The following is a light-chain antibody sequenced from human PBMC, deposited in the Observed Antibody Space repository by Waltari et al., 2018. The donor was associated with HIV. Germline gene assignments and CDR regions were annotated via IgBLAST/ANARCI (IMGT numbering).Light chain of an antibody. V-gene: IGLV2-23*02. CDR3: CSYAGNSVVV. CDR2: DVN. CDR1: NTDVGSSDH. J-gene: IGLJ2*01. Sequence: QSAPTQPASVSGSPGQSVTISCTGTNTDVGSSDHVSWFHQFSHGAPKLLIYDVNQRPSGISDRFSGSKSGKTASLTISRLQIEDEGDYFCCSYAGNSVVVFGGGTKLTVL.